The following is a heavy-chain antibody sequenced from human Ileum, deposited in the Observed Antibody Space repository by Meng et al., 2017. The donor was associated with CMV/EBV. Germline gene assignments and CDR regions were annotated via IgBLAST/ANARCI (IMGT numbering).Heavy chain of an antibody. Sequence: SETLSLTCAISGDSVSSNRAAWNWIRQSASRGLEWLGRTYYRSNWSNDYVVSLKGRITINPDTSRNQVSLQVTSLTPEDTAVYYCVRSSTTGGFDAWGQGTLVTVSS. CDR1: GDSVSSNRAA. J-gene: IGHJ5*02. D-gene: IGHD1-1*01. CDR2: TYYRSNWSN. CDR3: VRSSTTGGFDA. V-gene: IGHV6-1*01.